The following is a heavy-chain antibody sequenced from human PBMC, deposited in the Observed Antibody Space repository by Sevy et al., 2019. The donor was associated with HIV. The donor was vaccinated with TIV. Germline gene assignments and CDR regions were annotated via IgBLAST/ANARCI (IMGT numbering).Heavy chain of an antibody. CDR2: IYYSGST. CDR1: GGSISSCSYY. Sequence: SETLSLTCTVSGGSISSCSYYWGWIRQPPGKGREWNGSIYYSGSTYYNPALKRRVTISVDTSKNQFSLKLGPVTADDTALYYGAGGLTIGGGIVVVIRPNDAFDNWGQGTMVTVSS. V-gene: IGHV4-39*01. J-gene: IGHJ3*02. D-gene: IGHD3-22*01. CDR3: AGGLTIGGGIVVVIRPNDAFDN.